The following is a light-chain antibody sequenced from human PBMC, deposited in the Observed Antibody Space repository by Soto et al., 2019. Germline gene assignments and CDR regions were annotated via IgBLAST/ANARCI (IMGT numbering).Light chain of an antibody. V-gene: IGLV1-44*01. CDR1: SSNIGSNT. Sequence: LTQPPSASGTPGQRVTISCSGSSSNIGSNTVNWYQQLPGTAPKLLIYSNNQRPSGVPDRFSGSKSGTSASLAISGLQSEDEADYYCAAWDDSLNGFYVFGTGTKPPS. CDR2: SNN. J-gene: IGLJ1*01. CDR3: AAWDDSLNGFYV.